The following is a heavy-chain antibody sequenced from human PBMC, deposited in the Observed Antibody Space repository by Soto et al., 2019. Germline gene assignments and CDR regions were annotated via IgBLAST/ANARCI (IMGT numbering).Heavy chain of an antibody. CDR2: ISNDGSHK. V-gene: IGHV3-30*18. CDR1: GFTFNNYG. J-gene: IGHJ3*01. D-gene: IGHD6-13*01. CDR3: AKDQGIAASHGID. Sequence: QVQLVESGEGVIKPGRSLRLSCAASGFTFNNYGMHWVRQAPGKGLEWVAVISNDGSHKYYADSVKGRLTISRDNSKNTVYLQMDSLRAEDTAVYYCAKDQGIAASHGIDWGQGTMVTVSS.